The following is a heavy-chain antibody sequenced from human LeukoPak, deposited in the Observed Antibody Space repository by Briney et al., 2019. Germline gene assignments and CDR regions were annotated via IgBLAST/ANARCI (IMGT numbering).Heavy chain of an antibody. Sequence: ASVKVSCKASGYTFTGYYMHWVRQAPGQGLEWMGWINPNSGGTNYAQKFQGRVTMTRDTPISTAYMELSGLRSDDTAVYYCARDLVGYCSSTSCSPRPQNWFDPWGQGTLVTVSS. D-gene: IGHD2-2*01. J-gene: IGHJ5*02. CDR3: ARDLVGYCSSTSCSPRPQNWFDP. CDR1: GYTFTGYY. V-gene: IGHV1-2*02. CDR2: INPNSGGT.